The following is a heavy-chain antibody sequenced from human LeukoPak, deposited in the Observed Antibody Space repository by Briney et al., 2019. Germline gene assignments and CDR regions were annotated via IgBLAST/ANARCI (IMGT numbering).Heavy chain of an antibody. CDR1: GFTFSRFA. V-gene: IGHV3-23*01. CDR2: ISSSGGST. J-gene: IGHJ3*02. CDR3: AKGFYDNSASGVFDI. D-gene: IGHD3-22*01. Sequence: GGSLRLSCAASGFTFSRFATSWVRPAPGKGLEWVSGISSSGGSTYYADSVKGRFTISRDNSKNTLYLQMNSLRAEDTAVYYCAKGFYDNSASGVFDIWGQGTMVTVSS.